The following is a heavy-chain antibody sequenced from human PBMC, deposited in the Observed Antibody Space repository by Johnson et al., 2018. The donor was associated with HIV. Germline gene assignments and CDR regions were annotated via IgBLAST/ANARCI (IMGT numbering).Heavy chain of an antibody. CDR2: IKQDGSET. J-gene: IGHJ3*02. D-gene: IGHD1-7*01. V-gene: IGHV3-7*01. CDR1: GFTFSTYW. Sequence: VQLVESGGGVVQPGGSLRLSCAASGFTFSTYWMSWVRQAPGRGLEWVANIKQDGSETYYVDSIEGRFTISRDNAQNSLYLQMNSLRAEDTAVYYCARPGTTLRKDAFDIWGQGTLVTVSS. CDR3: ARPGTTLRKDAFDI.